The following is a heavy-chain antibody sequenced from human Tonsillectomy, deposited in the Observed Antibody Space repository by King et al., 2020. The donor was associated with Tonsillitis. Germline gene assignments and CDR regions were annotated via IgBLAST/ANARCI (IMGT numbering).Heavy chain of an antibody. CDR3: AKDLYYYDSSGYLDY. CDR2: ISYDGSNK. J-gene: IGHJ4*02. D-gene: IGHD3-22*01. Sequence: VQLVESGGGVVQPGRSLRLSCAASGFTFSSYDMHWVRQAPGKGLEWVAVISYDGSNKYYADSVKGRFTISRDNSKNTLYLQMNSLRAEDTAVYYCAKDLYYYDSSGYLDYWGQGTLVTVPS. CDR1: GFTFSSYD. V-gene: IGHV3-30*18.